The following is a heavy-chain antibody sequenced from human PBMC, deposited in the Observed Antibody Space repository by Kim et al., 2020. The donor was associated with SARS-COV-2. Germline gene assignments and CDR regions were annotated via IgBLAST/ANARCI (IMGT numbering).Heavy chain of an antibody. CDR3: ARGGWFINY. CDR2: IYYSGST. CDR1: GDSMNGFY. V-gene: IGHV4-59*13. Sequence: SETLSLTCTVSGDSMNGFYWTWIRQPPGKGLEWLGYIYYSGSTNYNPSLKSRVTISVDTSKNQLSLKLSSAPSPDTAVYYCARGGWFINYLGQGTLGTVS. J-gene: IGHJ4*02. D-gene: IGHD2-15*01.